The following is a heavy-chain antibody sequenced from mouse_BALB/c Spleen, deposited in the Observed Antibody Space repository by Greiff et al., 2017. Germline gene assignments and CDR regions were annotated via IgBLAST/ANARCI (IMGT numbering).Heavy chain of an antibody. CDR3: ARDKRYDGDYYAMDY. CDR2: IWGDGST. J-gene: IGHJ4*01. CDR1: GFSLTGYG. V-gene: IGHV2-6-7*01. Sequence: VQLVESGPGLVAPSQSLSITCTVSGFSLTGYGVNWVRQPPGKGLEWLGMIWGDGSTDYNSALKSRLSISKDNSKSQVFLKMNSLQTDDTARYYCARDKRYDGDYYAMDYWGQGTSVTVSS. D-gene: IGHD2-14*01.